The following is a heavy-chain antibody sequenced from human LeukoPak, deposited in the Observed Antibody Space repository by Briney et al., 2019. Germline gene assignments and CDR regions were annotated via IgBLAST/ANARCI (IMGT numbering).Heavy chain of an antibody. CDR2: ISYDGSNK. J-gene: IGHJ6*03. V-gene: IGHV3-30*04. Sequence: GGSLRLSCAASGFTFSSYAMHWVRQAPGKGLEWVAVISYDGSNKYYADSVKGRFSISRDNSKNTLNLQMNSLRAEDTAVYYCARDPYSSSWNFYFHYYYMDVWGKGTTVTVSS. CDR3: ARDPYSSSWNFYFHYYYMDV. CDR1: GFTFSSYA. D-gene: IGHD6-13*01.